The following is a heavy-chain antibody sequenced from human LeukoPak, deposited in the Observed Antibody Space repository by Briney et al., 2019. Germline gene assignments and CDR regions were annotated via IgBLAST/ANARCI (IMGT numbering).Heavy chain of an antibody. V-gene: IGHV4-34*01. D-gene: IGHD3-10*01. J-gene: IGHJ6*03. Sequence: SETLSLTCAVYGGSFSGYYWSWIRQPPGKGLEWSGEINHSGSTNYNPSLKSRVTISVDTSKNQFSLKLSSVTAADTAVYYCARGSYYGSGSYGAHYYYYYMDVWGKGTTVTVSS. CDR1: GGSFSGYY. CDR3: ARGSYYGSGSYGAHYYYYYMDV. CDR2: INHSGST.